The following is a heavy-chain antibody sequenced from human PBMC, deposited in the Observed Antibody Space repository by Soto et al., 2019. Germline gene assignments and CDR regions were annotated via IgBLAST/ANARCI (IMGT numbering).Heavy chain of an antibody. D-gene: IGHD5-18*01. CDR2: ISYDGSNK. CDR3: ARDWGYSYGYFDY. J-gene: IGHJ4*02. Sequence: GGSLRLSCAASGFTFSSYAMHWVRQAPGKGLEWVVVISYDGSNKYYADSVKGRFTISRDNSKNTLYLQMNSLRAEDTAVYYCARDWGYSYGYFDYWGQGTLVTVSS. CDR1: GFTFSSYA. V-gene: IGHV3-30-3*01.